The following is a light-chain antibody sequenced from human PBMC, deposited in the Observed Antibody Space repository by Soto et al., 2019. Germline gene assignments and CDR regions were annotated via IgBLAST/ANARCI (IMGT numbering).Light chain of an antibody. CDR1: QDISSY. J-gene: IGKJ4*01. CDR2: ATS. Sequence: IQLTQSPSSLSASVGDRVTVTCRASQDISSYLAWYQQKPGKAPKLLIYATSTLQSGVPSRFSGSGSGTDFALTISSLQPEDFAVYYCQQYGSSPLTFGGGTKVDIK. V-gene: IGKV1-9*01. CDR3: QQYGSSPLT.